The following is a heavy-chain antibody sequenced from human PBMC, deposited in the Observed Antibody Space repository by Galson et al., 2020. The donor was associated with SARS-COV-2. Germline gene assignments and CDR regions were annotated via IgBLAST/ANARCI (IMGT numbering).Heavy chain of an antibody. V-gene: IGHV3-9*01. CDR3: AKELQIAGAPGGFNC. CDR2: ISWNSYYI. J-gene: IGHJ4*02. D-gene: IGHD1-26*01. CDR1: GFTFDDYA. Sequence: GGSLRLSCEASGFTFDDYAMHWVRQAPGKGLEWVSSISWNSYYIAYADSVKGRFTISRDNANNHLYLQMNSLRPEDTAFYYCAKELQIAGAPGGFNCWGQGALVTVSS.